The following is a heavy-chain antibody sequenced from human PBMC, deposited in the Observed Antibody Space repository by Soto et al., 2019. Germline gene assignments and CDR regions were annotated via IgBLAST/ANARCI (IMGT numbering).Heavy chain of an antibody. V-gene: IGHV3-15*07. Sequence: GGSLRLSCAASGFTFSNAWMNWVRQAPGKGLEWVGRIKSKTDGGTTDYAAPVKGRFTISRDDSKNTLYLQMNSLKTEDTAVYYCTTVFGDYPQGEYYYYYYGMDVWGQGTTVTVSS. J-gene: IGHJ6*02. CDR1: GFTFSNAW. CDR2: IKSKTDGGTT. CDR3: TTVFGDYPQGEYYYYYYGMDV. D-gene: IGHD4-17*01.